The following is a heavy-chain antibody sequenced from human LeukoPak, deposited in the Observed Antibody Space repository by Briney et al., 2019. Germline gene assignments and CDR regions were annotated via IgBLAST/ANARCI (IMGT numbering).Heavy chain of an antibody. J-gene: IGHJ4*02. D-gene: IGHD3-3*01. V-gene: IGHV4-34*01. CDR3: ARAGVDFWSGYDY. Sequence: SETLSLTCAVYGGSFSGNYWSWIRQPPGKGLEWIGDINHSGTTNYNPSLKSRVTISVDTSKNQFSLKLSSVTVADTAVYYCARAGVDFWSGYDYWGQGTLVTVSS. CDR1: GGSFSGNY. CDR2: INHSGTT.